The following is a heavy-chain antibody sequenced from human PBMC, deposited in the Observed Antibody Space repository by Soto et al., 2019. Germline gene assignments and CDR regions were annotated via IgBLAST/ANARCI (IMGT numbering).Heavy chain of an antibody. Sequence: EVQLVESGGGLVQPGGSLRLSCAASGFTFSSYEMNWVRQAPGKGLEWVSYISSSGSTIYYADSVKGRFTISRDNAKNSLYLQMNSQRAEDTAVYYCARDVRRDGMDVWGQGTTVTVSS. V-gene: IGHV3-48*03. J-gene: IGHJ6*02. CDR1: GFTFSSYE. CDR2: ISSSGSTI. CDR3: ARDVRRDGMDV.